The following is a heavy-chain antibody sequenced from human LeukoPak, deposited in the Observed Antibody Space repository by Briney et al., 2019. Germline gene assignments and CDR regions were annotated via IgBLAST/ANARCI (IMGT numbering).Heavy chain of an antibody. Sequence: GGSLRLSCAASGFTFSSYAMSWVRQAPGKGLEWVSAISGSGGSTFYADSVKGRFTVSRDNSKNTLYLQMNSLGVEDTAVYYCAKDRSSSTWYAFDIWGQGTMVTFSS. CDR2: ISGSGGST. D-gene: IGHD6-13*01. CDR3: AKDRSSSTWYAFDI. V-gene: IGHV3-23*01. CDR1: GFTFSSYA. J-gene: IGHJ3*02.